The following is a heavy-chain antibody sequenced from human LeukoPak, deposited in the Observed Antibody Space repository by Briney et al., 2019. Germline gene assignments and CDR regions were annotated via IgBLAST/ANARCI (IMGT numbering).Heavy chain of an antibody. CDR3: AKERGGVVDTAMVIPY. Sequence: GGSLRLSCATSGFTFSSYAMSWVRQAPGKGLEWVSPISASGGTTYYADSVKGRFTISRDNSKNTLYLQMNSLRAEDTAVYYCAKERGGVVDTAMVIPYWGQGTLVTVSS. J-gene: IGHJ4*02. CDR1: GFTFSSYA. D-gene: IGHD5-18*01. V-gene: IGHV3-23*01. CDR2: ISASGGTT.